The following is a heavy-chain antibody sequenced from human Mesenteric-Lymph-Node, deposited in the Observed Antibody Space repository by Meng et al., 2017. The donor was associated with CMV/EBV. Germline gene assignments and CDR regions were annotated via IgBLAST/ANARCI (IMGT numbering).Heavy chain of an antibody. CDR3: AKRRYCTNGVCYQLFDY. Sequence: LTCAASGFPFSSYAMSWVRQAPGKGLEWVSAISGSGGSTYYADSVKGRFTISRDNSKNTLYLQMNSLRAEDTAVYYCAKRRYCTNGVCYQLFDYWGQGTLVTVSS. CDR1: GFPFSSYA. V-gene: IGHV3-23*01. D-gene: IGHD2-8*01. CDR2: ISGSGGST. J-gene: IGHJ4*02.